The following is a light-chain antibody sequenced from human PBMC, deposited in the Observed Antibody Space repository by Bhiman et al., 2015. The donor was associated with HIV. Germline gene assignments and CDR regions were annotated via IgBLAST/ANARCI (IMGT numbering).Light chain of an antibody. J-gene: IGLJ1*01. V-gene: IGLV2-14*03. CDR2: DVS. CDR1: RSDVGAYDS. CDR3: SSLTSSLTYV. Sequence: QSALTQPASVSGSPGQSITISCTGTRSDVGAYDSVSWYQQHPAKAPKLMIYDVSNRPSGVSNRFSGSKSGNTASLTISGLQAEDEADYYCSSLTSSLTYVFGTGTNVTVL.